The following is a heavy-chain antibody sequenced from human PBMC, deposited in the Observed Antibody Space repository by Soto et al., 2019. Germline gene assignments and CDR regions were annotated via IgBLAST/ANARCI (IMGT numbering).Heavy chain of an antibody. Sequence: ASVKVSCKASGYAFSIYYIHWVRQAPGQGLEWMGWINPNSGGANYAQKFQGRVSMTMDTSISTAYMELTRLRSDDSAVYFCAREMDLHDNNGYFDYWGQGTLVTVSS. D-gene: IGHD3-22*01. J-gene: IGHJ4*02. V-gene: IGHV1-2*02. CDR3: AREMDLHDNNGYFDY. CDR2: INPNSGGA. CDR1: GYAFSIYY.